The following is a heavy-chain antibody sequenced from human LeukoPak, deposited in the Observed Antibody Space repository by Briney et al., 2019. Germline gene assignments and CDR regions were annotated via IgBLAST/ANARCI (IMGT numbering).Heavy chain of an antibody. V-gene: IGHV4-39*01. CDR3: ARPRLISYYFDY. CDR1: GGSFSSSSYY. CDR2: IYYSGST. Sequence: SETLSLTCTVSGGSFSSSSYYWGWIRQPPGKGLEWIGSIYYSGSTYYNPSLKSRVTISVDTSKNQFSLKLSSVTAADTAVYYCARPRLISYYFDYWGQGTLVTVSS. D-gene: IGHD3-16*02. J-gene: IGHJ4*02.